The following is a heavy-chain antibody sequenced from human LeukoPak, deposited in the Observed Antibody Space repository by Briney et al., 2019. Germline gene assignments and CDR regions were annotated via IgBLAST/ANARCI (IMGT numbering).Heavy chain of an antibody. D-gene: IGHD4-17*01. CDR2: IDSSGSYT. V-gene: IGHV3-23*01. CDR1: GFAFDNYA. Sequence: GGSLRLSCAASGFAFDNYAMGWVRQAPGKGLEWVSSIDSSGSYTPSADSVKGRFTISRDNFENTLYLQMNSLRAEDTAVYFCAKISTVTDNFGHWGQGTLVTVSS. J-gene: IGHJ4*02. CDR3: AKISTVTDNFGH.